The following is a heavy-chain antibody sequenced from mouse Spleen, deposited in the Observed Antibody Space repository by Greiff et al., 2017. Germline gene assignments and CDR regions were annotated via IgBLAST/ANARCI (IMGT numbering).Heavy chain of an antibody. CDR3: TRENDYDGAMDY. CDR1: GYTFTDYE. V-gene: IGHV1-15*01. D-gene: IGHD2-4*01. CDR2: IDPETGGT. J-gene: IGHJ4*01. Sequence: VQLQQSGAELVRPGASVTLSCKASGYTFTDYEMHWVKQTPVHGLEWIGAIDPETGGTAYNQKFKGKAILTADKSSSTAYMELRSLTSEDSAVYYCTRENDYDGAMDYWGQGTSVTVPS.